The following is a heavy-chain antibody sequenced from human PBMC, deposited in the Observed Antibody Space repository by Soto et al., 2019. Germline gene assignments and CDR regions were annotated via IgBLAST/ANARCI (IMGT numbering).Heavy chain of an antibody. J-gene: IGHJ6*02. D-gene: IGHD1-26*01. CDR1: GGSISSSNW. V-gene: IGHV4-4*02. CDR3: ARDPGGSYYGFFHYGMDV. Sequence: SETLSLTCAVSGGSISSSNWWSWVRQPPGKGLEWIGEIYHSGSTNYNPSLKGRVTISVDKSKNQFSLKLSSVTAADTAVYYCARDPGGSYYGFFHYGMDVWGQGTTVTVSS. CDR2: IYHSGST.